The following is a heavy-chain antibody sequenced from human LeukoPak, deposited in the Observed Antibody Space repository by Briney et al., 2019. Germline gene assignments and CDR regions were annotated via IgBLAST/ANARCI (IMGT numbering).Heavy chain of an antibody. J-gene: IGHJ4*02. Sequence: SETLSLTCAVYGGSFSGYYWSWIRQPPGKGLEWIGEINHSGSTNYNPSLKSRVTISVDTSKNQFSLKLSSVTAADTAVYYCARSFREFDYWGQGTLVTVSS. D-gene: IGHD3-16*01. CDR3: ARSFREFDY. CDR1: GGSFSGYY. CDR2: INHSGST. V-gene: IGHV4-34*01.